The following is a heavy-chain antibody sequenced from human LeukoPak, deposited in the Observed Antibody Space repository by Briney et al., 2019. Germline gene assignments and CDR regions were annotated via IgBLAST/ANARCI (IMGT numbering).Heavy chain of an antibody. Sequence: GGSLRLSCAASGFTFSSYDMSWMRQAPGEGLEWISEISGSDESTKYVDSVKGRFTISRDNSKNTLYLLLNSLRVDDTAVYYCANRRLGRGAFDIWGQGTMVTVSS. V-gene: IGHV3-23*01. D-gene: IGHD7-27*01. CDR2: ISGSDEST. J-gene: IGHJ3*02. CDR3: ANRRLGRGAFDI. CDR1: GFTFSSYD.